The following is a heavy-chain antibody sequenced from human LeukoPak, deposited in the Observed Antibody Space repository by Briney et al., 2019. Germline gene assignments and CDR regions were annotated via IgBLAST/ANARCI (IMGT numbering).Heavy chain of an antibody. CDR3: ARGSSSSGDYFDY. CDR2: INHSGST. CDR1: GGSFSGYY. J-gene: IGHJ4*02. V-gene: IGHV4-34*01. D-gene: IGHD6-6*01. Sequence: PSETLSLTCAVYGGSFSGYYWSWIRQPPGKGLEWIGEINHSGSTNYNPSLKSRVTISVDTSKNQFSLKLSSVTAADTAVYYCARGSSSSGDYFDYWGQGTLVTVSS.